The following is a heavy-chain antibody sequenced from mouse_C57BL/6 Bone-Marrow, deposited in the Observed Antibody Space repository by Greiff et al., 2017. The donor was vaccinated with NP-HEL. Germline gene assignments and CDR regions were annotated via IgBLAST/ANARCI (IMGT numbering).Heavy chain of an antibody. D-gene: IGHD1-1*01. Sequence: QVQLQQSGAELVKPGASVKISCKASGYAFSSYWMNWVKQRPGKGLEWIGQIYPGDGDTNYNGKFKGKATLTADKSSSTAYMQLSSLTSEDSAVYFCARGYGSKAPFDYWGQGTTLTVSS. CDR2: IYPGDGDT. CDR1: GYAFSSYW. CDR3: ARGYGSKAPFDY. J-gene: IGHJ2*01. V-gene: IGHV1-80*01.